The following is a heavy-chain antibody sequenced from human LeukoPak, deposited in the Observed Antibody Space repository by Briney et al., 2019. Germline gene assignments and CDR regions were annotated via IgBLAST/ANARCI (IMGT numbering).Heavy chain of an antibody. CDR1: GFTFSSYG. CDR3: ARVLLGYCSGGSCQGMDV. V-gene: IGHV3-33*01. Sequence: GGSLRLSCAASGFTFSSYGMHWVRQAPGKGLEWVAVIWYDGSNKYYADSVKGRFTISRDNSKNTLYLQMNSLRAEDTAVYYCARVLLGYCSGGSCQGMDVWGKGTTVTVSS. CDR2: IWYDGSNK. J-gene: IGHJ6*03. D-gene: IGHD2-15*01.